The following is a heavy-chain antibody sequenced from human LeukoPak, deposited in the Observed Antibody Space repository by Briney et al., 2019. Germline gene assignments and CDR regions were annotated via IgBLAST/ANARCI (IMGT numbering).Heavy chain of an antibody. D-gene: IGHD5-12*01. CDR1: GFTFRRYG. V-gene: IGHV3-23*01. J-gene: IGHJ4*02. Sequence: GGSLRLSCAASGFTFRRYGMNWVRQAPGKGLEWVSAISGSGGSTYYGDSVKGRFTISRDNAKNSLYLQMNSLRAEDTAVYYCAREQNIVATISYWGQGTLVTVSS. CDR3: AREQNIVATISY. CDR2: ISGSGGST.